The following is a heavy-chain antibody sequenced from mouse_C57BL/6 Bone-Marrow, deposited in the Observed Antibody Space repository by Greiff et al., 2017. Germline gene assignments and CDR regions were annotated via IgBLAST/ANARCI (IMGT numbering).Heavy chain of an antibody. CDR1: GFSLTSYG. V-gene: IGHV2-2*01. Sequence: QVQLKQSGPGLVQPSPSLSITCTVSGFSLTSYGVHWVRQSPGKGLEWLGVIWSGGSTDYNAAFISRLSISKDNSKSQVFFKMNRLQADDTAIYYCARPPSRDYAMDYWGQGTSVTVSS. CDR2: IWSGGST. J-gene: IGHJ4*01. CDR3: ARPPSRDYAMDY.